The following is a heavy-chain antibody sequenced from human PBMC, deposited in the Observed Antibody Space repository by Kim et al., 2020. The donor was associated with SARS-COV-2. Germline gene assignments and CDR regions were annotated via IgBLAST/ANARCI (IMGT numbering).Heavy chain of an antibody. CDR2: INPNSGGT. CDR1: GYTFTGYY. J-gene: IGHJ4*02. V-gene: IGHV1-2*02. D-gene: IGHD6-19*01. CDR3: ARVGPVAGTLPYDY. Sequence: ASVKVSCKASGYTFTGYYMHWVRQAPGQGLEWMGWINPNSGGTNYAQKFQGRVTMTRDTSISTAYMELSRLRSDDTAVYYCARVGPVAGTLPYDYWGQGTLVTVSS.